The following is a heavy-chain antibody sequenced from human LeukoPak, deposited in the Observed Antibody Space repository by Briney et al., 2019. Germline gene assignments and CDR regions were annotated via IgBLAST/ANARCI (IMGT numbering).Heavy chain of an antibody. V-gene: IGHV4-39*01. CDR3: ARRGSTLFVPHYNRFDP. CDR2: IYYSGST. CDR1: GGSISSSSYY. J-gene: IGHJ5*02. D-gene: IGHD3-9*01. Sequence: PSETLSLTCTVSGGSISSSSYYWGWIRQPPGKGLEWIGSIYYSGSTYYNPSLKSRVTISVDTSKNQFSLKLSSVTAADTAVYYCARRGSTLFVPHYNRFDPWGQGTLVTVSS.